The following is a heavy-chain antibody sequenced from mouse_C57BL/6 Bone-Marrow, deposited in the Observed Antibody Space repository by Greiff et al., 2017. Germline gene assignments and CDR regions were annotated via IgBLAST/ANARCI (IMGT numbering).Heavy chain of an antibody. V-gene: IGHV1-80*01. CDR1: GYAFSSYW. CDR2: IYPGDGDT. Sequence: VQLQQSGAELVKPGASVKISCTASGYAFSSYWMNWVKQRPGKGLEWIGQIYPGDGDTNYNGKFKGKATLTADTSSSTAYLQLSSLTSEDSAVYFCARGHYYGSLPWGQGTTLTVSS. J-gene: IGHJ2*01. D-gene: IGHD1-1*01. CDR3: ARGHYYGSLP.